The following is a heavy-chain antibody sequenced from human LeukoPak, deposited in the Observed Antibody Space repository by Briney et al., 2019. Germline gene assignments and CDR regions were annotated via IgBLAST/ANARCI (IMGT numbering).Heavy chain of an antibody. V-gene: IGHV1-69*05. Sequence: SVKVSCKASGGTFNSYAINWVRQAPGQGLEWMGRILPIFGTTNYARNFQGRVTITTVKSTSTAYMELSSLRSEDTAVYYCAKAGLYDCVWGSYRQKWFDPWGQGTLVTVSS. J-gene: IGHJ5*02. D-gene: IGHD3-16*02. CDR2: ILPIFGTT. CDR1: GGTFNSYA. CDR3: AKAGLYDCVWGSYRQKWFDP.